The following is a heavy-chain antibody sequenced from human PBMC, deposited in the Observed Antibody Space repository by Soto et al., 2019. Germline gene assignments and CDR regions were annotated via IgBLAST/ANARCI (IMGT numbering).Heavy chain of an antibody. Sequence: GGSLRLSCAASGFTFSSYAMHWVRQAPGKGLEWVGFIRSKTYGGTTEYAASVKGRFTISRDDSKSIAYLQMNSLKTEDTAVYYCTRGGYDFWSGYYLWGQGTLVTVSS. CDR3: TRGGYDFWSGYYL. V-gene: IGHV3-49*04. D-gene: IGHD3-3*01. CDR1: GFTFSSYA. J-gene: IGHJ4*02. CDR2: IRSKTYGGTT.